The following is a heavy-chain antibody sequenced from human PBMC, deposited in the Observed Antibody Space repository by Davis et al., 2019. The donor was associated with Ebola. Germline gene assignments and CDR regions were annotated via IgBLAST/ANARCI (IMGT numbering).Heavy chain of an antibody. Sequence: SETLSLTCTVSGGSISSGGYSWSWIRQPPGKGLEWIGEINHSGSTNYNPSLKSRVTISVDKSKNQFSLKLSSVTAADTAVYYCASQWGESTIFGVATSYGMDVWGQGTTVTVSS. J-gene: IGHJ6*02. D-gene: IGHD3-3*01. CDR1: GGSISSGGYS. V-gene: IGHV4-39*07. CDR2: INHSGST. CDR3: ASQWGESTIFGVATSYGMDV.